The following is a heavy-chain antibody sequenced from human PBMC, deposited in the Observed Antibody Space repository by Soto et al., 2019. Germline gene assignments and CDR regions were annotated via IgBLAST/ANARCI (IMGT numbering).Heavy chain of an antibody. CDR1: GFTFSGHA. CDR2: IWYDGSNK. J-gene: IGHJ6*02. D-gene: IGHD6-19*01. V-gene: IGHV3-33*01. Sequence: QVQLVESGGGVAQPGRSPRLSCTVSGFTFSGHAMHWVRQAPGKGLEWVTQIWYDGSNKYYAESVKGRFTISRDNSKNTLYLQRHSVRVEDTAVYYCARDGQGLAPYALDVWGQGTSVTVSS. CDR3: ARDGQGLAPYALDV.